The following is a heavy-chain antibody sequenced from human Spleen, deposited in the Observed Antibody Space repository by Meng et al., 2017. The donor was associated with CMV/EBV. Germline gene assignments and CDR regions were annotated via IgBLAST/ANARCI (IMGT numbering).Heavy chain of an antibody. CDR2: IYHIGTT. CDR1: GGSINSSNW. Sequence: SETLSLTCTVSGGSINSSNWWSWVRQPPGKGLDWIGEIYHIGTTNYNLSLKSRVTISVDKSNNQFSLKLSSVTAADTAVYYCARRVGGMDVWGQGTTVTVSS. V-gene: IGHV4-4*02. D-gene: IGHD2-15*01. J-gene: IGHJ6*02. CDR3: ARRVGGMDV.